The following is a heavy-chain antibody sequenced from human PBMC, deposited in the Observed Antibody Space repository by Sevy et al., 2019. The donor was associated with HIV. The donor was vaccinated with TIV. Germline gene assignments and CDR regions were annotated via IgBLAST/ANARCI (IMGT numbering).Heavy chain of an antibody. CDR3: AKDNMPSMAYYSSCHGDMDV. J-gene: IGHJ6*04. V-gene: IGHV3-23*01. Sequence: GGSLRLSCVASGFTFSSYAMSWVRQTPGKGLEWVSAIGGSGGRTYYADSVKGRFNISRDNSKNTLYLQMNSLRAEDTAVYYCAKDNMPSMAYYSSCHGDMDVWGKGTTVTVSS. CDR1: GFTFSSYA. CDR2: IGGSGGRT. D-gene: IGHD6-6*01.